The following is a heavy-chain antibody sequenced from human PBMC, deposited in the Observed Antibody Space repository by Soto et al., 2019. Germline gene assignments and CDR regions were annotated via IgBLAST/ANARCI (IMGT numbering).Heavy chain of an antibody. CDR2: VNHSGST. CDR1: GGSFSGYY. J-gene: IGHJ4*02. Sequence: QVQLQQWGAGLLKPSETLSLTCAVYGGSFSGYYWSWIRQPPGKGLEAIGEVNHSGSTNYNPSLKRRVTISVGTAKNQFSVKLSSVTAAETAVYYCARGTVWDYVWGSYRSYYFDYWGQGTLVTVSS. CDR3: ARGTVWDYVWGSYRSYYFDY. D-gene: IGHD3-16*02. V-gene: IGHV4-34*01.